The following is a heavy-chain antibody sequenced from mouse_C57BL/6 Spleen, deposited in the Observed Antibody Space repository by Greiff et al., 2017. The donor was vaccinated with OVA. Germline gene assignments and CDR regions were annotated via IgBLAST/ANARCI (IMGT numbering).Heavy chain of an antibody. D-gene: IGHD2-5*01. J-gene: IGHJ2*01. CDR1: GYSFTSYY. Sequence: VKLVESGPELVKPGASVKISCKASGYSFTSYYIHWVKQRPGQGLEWIGWIYPGSGNTKYNEKFKGKATLTADTSSSTAYMQLSSLTSEDSAVYYCARPYSNYDYFDYWGQGTTLTVSS. CDR3: ARPYSNYDYFDY. V-gene: IGHV1-66*01. CDR2: IYPGSGNT.